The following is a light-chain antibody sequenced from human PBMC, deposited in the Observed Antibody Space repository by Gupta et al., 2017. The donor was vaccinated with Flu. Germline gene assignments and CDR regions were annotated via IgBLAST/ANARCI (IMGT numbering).Light chain of an antibody. CDR3: LQDLNSPG. CDR2: GAS. CDR1: QNISSTY. V-gene: IGKV3-20*01. Sequence: RASQNISSTYLAWYQQKPGQAPRLLIYGASNRATDIPDRFGGSGSGTYFTLTSNRLEHEDFAVYYGLQDLNSPGFGQGTKVEIK. J-gene: IGKJ1*01.